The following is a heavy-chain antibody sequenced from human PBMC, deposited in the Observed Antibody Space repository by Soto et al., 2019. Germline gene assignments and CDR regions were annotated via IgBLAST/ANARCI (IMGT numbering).Heavy chain of an antibody. CDR1: WFAFHHDG. V-gene: IGHV3-21*01. CDR3: AREYSIIIPAVSDG. J-gene: IGHJ4*02. CDR2: LSKSDYT. D-gene: IGHD2-2*01. Sequence: SLRLPCTVAWFAFHHDGLNWVRQAPGKVLEWDSSLSKSDYTYYSDSVTGRFTISRDNAKNSVYLQMNTLRVEDTAVYYCAREYSIIIPAVSDGCGQGTLVTGSS.